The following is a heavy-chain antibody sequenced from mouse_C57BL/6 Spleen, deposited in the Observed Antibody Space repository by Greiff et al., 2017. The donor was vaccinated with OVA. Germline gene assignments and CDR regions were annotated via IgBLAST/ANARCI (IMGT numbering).Heavy chain of an antibody. CDR3: ARGGTVVAPGFAY. D-gene: IGHD1-1*01. V-gene: IGHV1-80*01. J-gene: IGHJ3*01. CDR1: GYAFSSYW. CDR2: IYPGDGDT. Sequence: VQLQQSGAELVKPGASVKISCKASGYAFSSYWMNWVKQRPGKGLEWIGQIYPGDGDTNYNGKFKGKATLTADKSSSTAYMQLSSLTSEDSAVYFCARGGTVVAPGFAYWGQGTLVTVSA.